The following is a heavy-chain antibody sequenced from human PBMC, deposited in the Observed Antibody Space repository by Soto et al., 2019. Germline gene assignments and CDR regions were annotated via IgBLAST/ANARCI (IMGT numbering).Heavy chain of an antibody. CDR2: IIPVFGTT. D-gene: IGHD3-16*01. J-gene: IGHJ4*02. V-gene: IGHV1-69*13. CDR3: ARGGGPYVWFNEF. Sequence: RASVKVSCKDSGGLFSSFAISWVRQAPGQGLEWMGGIIPVFGTTNYAQKFQGRVTITADESTNTAYMELSSRTSDDTAMYYCARGGGPYVWFNEFWGQGTQVTVSS. CDR1: GGLFSSFA.